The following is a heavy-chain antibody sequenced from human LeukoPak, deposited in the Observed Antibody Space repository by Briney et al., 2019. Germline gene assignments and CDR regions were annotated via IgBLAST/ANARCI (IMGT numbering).Heavy chain of an antibody. CDR1: GIIFSSYN. CDR3: ASRAIGSYYHWFDP. CDR2: ISESSRTI. V-gene: IGHV3-48*04. D-gene: IGHD1-26*01. Sequence: PGGSLRLSCAASGIIFSSYNMNWVRQAPGKGLEWVSYISESSRTIYYADSVKGRFTISRVNAKNSLYLQMNSLRAEDTAVYYCASRAIGSYYHWFDPWGQGTLVTVSS. J-gene: IGHJ5*02.